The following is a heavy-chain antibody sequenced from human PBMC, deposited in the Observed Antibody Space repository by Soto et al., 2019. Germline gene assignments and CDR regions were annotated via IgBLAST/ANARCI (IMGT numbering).Heavy chain of an antibody. Sequence: PGGSLRLSCAASGFPFSSYGMHWVRQAPGKGLEWVAVIWYDGSNKYYADSVKGRFTISRDNSKNTLYLQMNSLRAEDTAVYYCARPISDILTHWGAFDIWGQGTMVTVSS. CDR1: GFPFSSYG. J-gene: IGHJ3*02. D-gene: IGHD3-9*01. V-gene: IGHV3-33*01. CDR3: ARPISDILTHWGAFDI. CDR2: IWYDGSNK.